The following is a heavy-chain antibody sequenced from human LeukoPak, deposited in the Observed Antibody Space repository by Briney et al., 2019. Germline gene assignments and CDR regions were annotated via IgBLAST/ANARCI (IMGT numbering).Heavy chain of an antibody. D-gene: IGHD3-22*01. CDR1: GGSISSYN. CDR3: ARFIDRPYYDSSGYLMDAFDI. J-gene: IGHJ3*02. V-gene: IGHV4-59*01. Sequence: PSETLSLTCTVSGGSISSYNWNWIRQPPGKGLEWIGYIYYSGSTNYNPSLKSRVTISVDTSKNQFSLKLSSVTAADTAVYYCARFIDRPYYDSSGYLMDAFDIWGQGTMVTVSS. CDR2: IYYSGST.